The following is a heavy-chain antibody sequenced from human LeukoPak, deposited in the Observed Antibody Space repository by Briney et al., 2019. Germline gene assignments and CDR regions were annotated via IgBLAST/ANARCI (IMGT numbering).Heavy chain of an antibody. CDR3: ARDRVGIGAAACFDH. Sequence: ASVKVSCKASGYTFTSYYMHWVRQAPGQGPEWMGLINPSDGSTSYAQKFRGRVTMTRDTSTSTVYMEMSSLRCEDTAVYYCARDRVGIGAAACFDHWGQGTLVTVSS. D-gene: IGHD6-13*01. CDR2: INPSDGST. V-gene: IGHV1-46*01. J-gene: IGHJ4*02. CDR1: GYTFTSYY.